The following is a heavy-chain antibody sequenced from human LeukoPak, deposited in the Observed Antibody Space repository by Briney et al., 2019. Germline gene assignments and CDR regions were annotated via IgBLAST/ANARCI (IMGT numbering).Heavy chain of an antibody. Sequence: GGSLRLSCAASGFTFSDYYMSWIRQAPGKGLEWVSYISSGGSTIYYADSVKGRFTISRDNAKNLLYLQMNSLRAEDTAVYYCARDSYARAAALAPYNWFDPWGQGTLVTVSS. CDR2: ISSGGSTI. J-gene: IGHJ5*02. D-gene: IGHD6-13*01. CDR1: GFTFSDYY. CDR3: ARDSYARAAALAPYNWFDP. V-gene: IGHV3-11*01.